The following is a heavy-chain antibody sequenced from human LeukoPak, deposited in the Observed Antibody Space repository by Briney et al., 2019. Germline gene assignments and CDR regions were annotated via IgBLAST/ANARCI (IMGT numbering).Heavy chain of an antibody. V-gene: IGHV4-61*01. CDR2: VFYSGST. J-gene: IGHJ4*02. Sequence: SETLSLTCTASGGSFSSGSYNWSWIRQPPGKGLEWIGYVFYSGSTNYNPSLKSRVTISVDTSKNQFSLKLSSVTAADTAVYYCARDPGFGEIYWGQGTLVTVSS. D-gene: IGHD3-10*01. CDR1: GGSFSSGSYN. CDR3: ARDPGFGEIY.